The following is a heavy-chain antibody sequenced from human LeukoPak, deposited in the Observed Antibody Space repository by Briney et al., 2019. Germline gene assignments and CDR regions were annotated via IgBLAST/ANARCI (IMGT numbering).Heavy chain of an antibody. CDR2: ISSSSSYI. CDR3: ARAGYSSGWYVVY. CDR1: GFTVSSNY. J-gene: IGHJ4*02. D-gene: IGHD6-19*01. Sequence: GGSLRLSCAASGFTVSSNYMSWVRQAPGKGLEWVSSISSSSSYIYYADSVKGRFTISRDNAKNSLYLQMNSLRAEDTAVYYCARAGYSSGWYVVYWGQGTLVTVSS. V-gene: IGHV3-21*01.